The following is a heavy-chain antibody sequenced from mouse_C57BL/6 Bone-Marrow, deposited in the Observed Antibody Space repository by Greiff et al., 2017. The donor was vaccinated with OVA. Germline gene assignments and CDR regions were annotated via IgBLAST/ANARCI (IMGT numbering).Heavy chain of an antibody. CDR3: ARQGWLLPFAY. CDR2: IYPGSGNT. J-gene: IGHJ3*01. Sequence: VKLQQSGAELVRPGASVKLSCKASGYTFTDYYINWVKQRPGQGLEWIARIYPGSGNTYYNEKFKGKATLTAEKSSSTAYMQLSSLTSEDSAVYFCARQGWLLPFAYWGQGTLVTVSA. CDR1: GYTFTDYY. D-gene: IGHD2-3*01. V-gene: IGHV1-76*01.